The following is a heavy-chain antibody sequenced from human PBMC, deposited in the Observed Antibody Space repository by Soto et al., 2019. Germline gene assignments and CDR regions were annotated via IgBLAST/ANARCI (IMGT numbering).Heavy chain of an antibody. CDR2: INPNSGGT. CDR1: GYTFTGYY. Sequence: GASVKVSCKASGYTFTGYYMHWVRQAPGQGLEWMGWINPNSGGTNYAQKFQGWVTMTRDTSISTAYMELSRLRSDDTAVYYCARVGRSGGDYDKLSYYYYGMDVWGQGPTVTVSS. J-gene: IGHJ6*02. CDR3: ARVGRSGGDYDKLSYYYYGMDV. V-gene: IGHV1-2*04. D-gene: IGHD4-17*01.